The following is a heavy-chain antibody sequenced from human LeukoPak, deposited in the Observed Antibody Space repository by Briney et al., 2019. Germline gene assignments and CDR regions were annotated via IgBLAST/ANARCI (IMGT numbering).Heavy chain of an antibody. D-gene: IGHD4-17*01. Sequence: PGGSLRLSCAASGFTFDDYAMHWVRQAPGKGLEWVSAINWNSGNIGYADSVKGRFTISRDNAKNSLYLQMDSLTADDTAVYFCACLRGPSDYWGQGTLVTVSS. CDR2: INWNSGNI. V-gene: IGHV3-9*01. CDR3: ACLRGPSDY. CDR1: GFTFDDYA. J-gene: IGHJ4*02.